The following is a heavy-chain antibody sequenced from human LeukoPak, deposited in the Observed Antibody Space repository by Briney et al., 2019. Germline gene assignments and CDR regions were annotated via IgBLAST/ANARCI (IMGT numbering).Heavy chain of an antibody. Sequence: XLXXAXSGFTXXSYGMHWVRQAPGKGLEWVPVIWYDGSNKYYADSVKGRFTISRDNSKNTLYLQMNSLRAEDTAVYYCARGGYSYGYSPTYYFDYWGQGTLVTVSS. CDR1: GFTXXSYG. J-gene: IGHJ4*02. D-gene: IGHD5-18*01. CDR2: IWYDGSNK. V-gene: IGHV3-33*01. CDR3: ARGGYSYGYSPTYYFDY.